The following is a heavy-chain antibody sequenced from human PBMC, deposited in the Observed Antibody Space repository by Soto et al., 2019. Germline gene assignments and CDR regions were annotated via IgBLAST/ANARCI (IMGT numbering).Heavy chain of an antibody. Sequence: SETLSLTCTVSGGSISSYYWSWIRQPPGKGLEWIGYIYYSGSTNYNPSLKSRVTISVDTSKNKFSLKLSSVTAADTAVYYCARQEEVVTAAMGWGFAPWGKGTLVTVS. V-gene: IGHV4-59*01. CDR3: ARQEEVVTAAMGWGFAP. D-gene: IGHD2-2*01. CDR1: GGSISSYY. CDR2: IYYSGST. J-gene: IGHJ5*02.